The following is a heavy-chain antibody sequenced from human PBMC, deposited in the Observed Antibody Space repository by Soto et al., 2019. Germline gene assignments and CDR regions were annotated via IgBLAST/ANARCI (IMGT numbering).Heavy chain of an antibody. CDR3: ARDVALLWFGNV. D-gene: IGHD3-10*01. V-gene: IGHV3-7*01. CDR1: GFTFSSYW. Sequence: VRLVESGGDLVQPGGSLRLSCAASGFTFSSYWMSWVRQAPGKGLEWVANIKQDGSQKYYVDSVKGRFTISRDNAKNSLYLQMNSLRADDTAIYYCARDVALLWFGNVWGQGTTVTVSS. CDR2: IKQDGSQK. J-gene: IGHJ6*02.